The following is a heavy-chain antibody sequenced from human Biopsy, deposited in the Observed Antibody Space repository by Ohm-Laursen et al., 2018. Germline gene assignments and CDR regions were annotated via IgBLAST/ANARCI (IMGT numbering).Heavy chain of an antibody. V-gene: IGHV4-59*01. CDR3: ARGSNDFGGLYFPR. Sequence: GTLSLTCNITGDSISNYYWSWIRQSPGKGLEWIGHISYTGYTSYNASLKSRVTISVDTSRNHFTLRLSSLTAADTAVYYCARGSNDFGGLYFPRWGQGTLLTVSS. CDR1: GDSISNYY. D-gene: IGHD4-23*01. CDR2: ISYTGYT. J-gene: IGHJ4*02.